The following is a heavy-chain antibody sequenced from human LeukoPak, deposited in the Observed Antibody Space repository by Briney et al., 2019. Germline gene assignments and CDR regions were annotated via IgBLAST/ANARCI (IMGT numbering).Heavy chain of an antibody. CDR3: ARASDFWSGYENNWFDP. J-gene: IGHJ5*02. CDR1: GGSISSYY. CDR2: IYYSGST. D-gene: IGHD3-3*01. V-gene: IGHV4-59*01. Sequence: PSETLSLTCTVSGGSISSYYWSWIRQPPGKGLEWIGYIYYSGSTNYNPSLKSRVTISVDTSKTQFSLKLSSVTAADTAVYYCARASDFWSGYENNWFDPWGQGTLVTVSS.